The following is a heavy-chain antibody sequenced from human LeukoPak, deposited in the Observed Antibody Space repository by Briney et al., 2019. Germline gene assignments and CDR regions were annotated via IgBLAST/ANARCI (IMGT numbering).Heavy chain of an antibody. D-gene: IGHD3-10*01. CDR3: ARKGFGNLDSWFDP. CDR2: THHSGTT. J-gene: IGHJ5*02. V-gene: IGHV4-4*02. CDR1: GGSISSSNW. Sequence: PSGTLSLTCAVSGGSISSSNWWSWVRQAPGKGLEYIGSTHHSGTTYYNPSLKRRVTVSLDTSENQLSLKLSSVTAADTAVYYCARKGFGNLDSWFDPWGQGTLVTVSS.